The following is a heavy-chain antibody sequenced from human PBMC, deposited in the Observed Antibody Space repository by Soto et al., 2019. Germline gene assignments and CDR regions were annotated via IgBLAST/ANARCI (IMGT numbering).Heavy chain of an antibody. CDR1: GFTFNNYS. Sequence: EVRLLESGGGLVQPGGSLTLSCATSGFTFNNYSMSWVRQAPGKGLEWVSGINRGSGPYYADSAKGRFTISRDNSKIMLYLRMNSLRADDTAVYFCARADGPLPVTLLGFWGQGTLVTVSS. CDR2: INRGSGP. J-gene: IGHJ4*02. D-gene: IGHD5-18*01. V-gene: IGHV3-23*01. CDR3: ARADGPLPVTLLGF.